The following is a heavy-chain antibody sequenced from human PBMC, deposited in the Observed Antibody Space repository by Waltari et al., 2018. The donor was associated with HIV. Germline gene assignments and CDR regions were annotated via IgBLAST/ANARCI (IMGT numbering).Heavy chain of an antibody. J-gene: IGHJ4*02. CDR2: ASRSGST. Sequence: QVQLHESGPGMVKPSETLSLTCAVSGYSISSDYYWGWIRPPPGKGLEWIGSASRSGSTYSSPSRKSRVTISLDTSKNQVSLKLNSVAAADTAVYYCGSGSRRGHSHGIDYWGQGTLVTVSS. CDR1: GYSISSDYY. CDR3: GSGSRRGHSHGIDY. V-gene: IGHV4-38-2*01. D-gene: IGHD5-18*01.